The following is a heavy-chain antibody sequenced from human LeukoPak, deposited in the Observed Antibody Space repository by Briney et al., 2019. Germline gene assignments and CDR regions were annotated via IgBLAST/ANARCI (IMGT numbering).Heavy chain of an antibody. CDR1: GGSISSSSYY. V-gene: IGHV4-39*01. CDR2: IYYSGST. Sequence: PSETLSLTCTVSGGSISSSSYYWGWIRQPPGKGLEWIGSIYYSGSTYYNPSLKSRVTISVDTSKNQFSLKLSSVTAADTAVYYCARLPWGGYSYGYKDYWGQGTLVTVSS. D-gene: IGHD5-18*01. CDR3: ARLPWGGYSYGYKDY. J-gene: IGHJ4*02.